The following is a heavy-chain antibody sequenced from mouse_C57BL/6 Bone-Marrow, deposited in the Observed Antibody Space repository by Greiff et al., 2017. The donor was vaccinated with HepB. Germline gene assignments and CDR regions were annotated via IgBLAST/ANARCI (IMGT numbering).Heavy chain of an antibody. D-gene: IGHD1-1*01. J-gene: IGHJ1*03. Sequence: LVESGAELVKPGASVKISCKASGYAFSSYWVNWVQQRPGKGLEWIGQIYPGDGDTNYNGKFKGKATLTADKSSSTAYMQLSSLTSEDSAVYLCERGGSSTYGYFDVWGTGTTVTVSS. V-gene: IGHV1-80*01. CDR3: ERGGSSTYGYFDV. CDR1: GYAFSSYW. CDR2: IYPGDGDT.